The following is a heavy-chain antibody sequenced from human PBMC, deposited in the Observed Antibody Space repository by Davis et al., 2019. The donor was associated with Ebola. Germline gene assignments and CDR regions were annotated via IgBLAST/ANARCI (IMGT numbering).Heavy chain of an antibody. CDR2: INPNSGGT. V-gene: IGHV1-2*04. J-gene: IGHJ6*02. D-gene: IGHD3-16*01. Sequence: ASVQVSCNASGYTSTGYYMHWVRQAPRQGPEWMGWINPNSGGTNYAQKFQGWVTMTRDTSISTAYMELSRLRSDDTAVYYSARAPNGGRDGMDVWGQGTTVTVSS. CDR1: GYTSTGYY. CDR3: ARAPNGGRDGMDV.